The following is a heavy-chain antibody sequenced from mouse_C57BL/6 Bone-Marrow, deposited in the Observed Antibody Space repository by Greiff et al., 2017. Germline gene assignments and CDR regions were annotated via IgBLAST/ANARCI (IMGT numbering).Heavy chain of an antibody. J-gene: IGHJ3*01. Sequence: EVKLVESGGGLVQPGGSLKLSCAASGFTFSDYYMYWVRQTPEKRLEWVAYISNGGGSTYYPDTVKGRFTISRDNAKNTLYLQRSRLKSEDTAMYYCARSAGSSYTWFAYWGQGTLVTVSA. V-gene: IGHV5-12*01. CDR1: GFTFSDYY. D-gene: IGHD1-1*01. CDR2: ISNGGGST. CDR3: ARSAGSSYTWFAY.